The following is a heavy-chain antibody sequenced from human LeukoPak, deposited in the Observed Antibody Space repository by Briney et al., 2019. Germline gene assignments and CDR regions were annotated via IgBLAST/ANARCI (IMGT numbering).Heavy chain of an antibody. J-gene: IGHJ4*02. V-gene: IGHV4-59*01. Sequence: PSETLSLTCTDSGGSISSYYWSWIRQPPGKGLEWIGFIFYSGSTNYNPSVKSRVTISVDTSKNQISLKLRSVTAADTAVYYCAREDGYNSPYYFDYWGQGTLVTVSS. CDR3: AREDGYNSPYYFDY. CDR2: IFYSGST. CDR1: GGSISSYY. D-gene: IGHD5-24*01.